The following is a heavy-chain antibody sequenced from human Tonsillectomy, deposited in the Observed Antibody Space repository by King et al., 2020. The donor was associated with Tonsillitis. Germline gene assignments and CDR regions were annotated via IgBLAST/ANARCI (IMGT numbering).Heavy chain of an antibody. CDR1: GFTFSSYG. CDR3: AKEGEVVPVAIWGYYYYYMDV. CDR2: ISYDGSNK. Sequence: VQLVESGGGVVQPGRSLRLSCAASGFTFSSYGMHWVRQAPGKGLEWVAVISYDGSNKYYADSVKGRFTISRDNSKNTLYLQGNSLRAEDTAVYFWAKEGEVVPVAIWGYYYYYMDVWGKGTTVTVSS. J-gene: IGHJ6*03. D-gene: IGHD2-2*02. V-gene: IGHV3-30*18.